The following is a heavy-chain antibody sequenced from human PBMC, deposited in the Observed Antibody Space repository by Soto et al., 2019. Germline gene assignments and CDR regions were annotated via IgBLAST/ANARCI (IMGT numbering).Heavy chain of an antibody. V-gene: IGHV1-58*01. CDR3: AAISSGYYRVFDY. J-gene: IGHJ4*02. CDR2: ILVGSGQT. CDR1: GATFTSST. D-gene: IGHD3-22*01. Sequence: SVKVSCKASGATFTSSTVNWVRQARGQPPEWIGWILVGSGQTNSAQKFQGRVAITRDMSTYTAYLELNSLRSDDSAVYYCAAISSGYYRVFDYWGQGTPVTVSS.